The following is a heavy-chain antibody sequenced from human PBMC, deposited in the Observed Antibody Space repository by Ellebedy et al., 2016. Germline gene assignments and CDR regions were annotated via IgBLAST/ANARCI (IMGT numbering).Heavy chain of an antibody. CDR1: GFTFSDYC. CDR3: AKARDSSGYSPRALDY. D-gene: IGHD3-22*01. CDR2: FSNVGNYT. V-gene: IGHV3-11*03. Sequence: GESLKISCATSGFTFSDYCMTWIRQAPGKGLQWISYFSNVGNYTNYADSVKGRFTISRDDAKNSLYLQMNSLRGEDTAVYYCAKARDSSGYSPRALDYWGQGSLVTVSS. J-gene: IGHJ4*02.